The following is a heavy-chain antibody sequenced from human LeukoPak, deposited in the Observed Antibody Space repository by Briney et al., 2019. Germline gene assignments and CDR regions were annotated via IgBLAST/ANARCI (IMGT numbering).Heavy chain of an antibody. CDR2: INPNSGGT. D-gene: IGHD2-15*01. Sequence: ASVKVSCKASGHTFTGYYMHWVRQAPGQGLEWMGWINPNSGGTNYAQKFQGRVTMTRDTSISTAYMELSRLRSDDTAVYYCARDRGFAVVVAATFTFDYWGQGTLVTVSS. V-gene: IGHV1-2*02. J-gene: IGHJ4*02. CDR3: ARDRGFAVVVAATFTFDY. CDR1: GHTFTGYY.